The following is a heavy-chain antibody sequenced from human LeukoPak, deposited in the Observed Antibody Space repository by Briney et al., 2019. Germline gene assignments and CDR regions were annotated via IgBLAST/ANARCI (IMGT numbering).Heavy chain of an antibody. CDR3: ARASSPGIAVAGFDY. V-gene: IGHV4-61*02. J-gene: IGHJ4*02. D-gene: IGHD6-19*01. CDR1: GGSISSGSYY. CDR2: IYTSGST. Sequence: SETLSLTCTVSGGSISSGSYYWSWIRQPAGKGLEWIGRIYTSGSTNYNPSLKSRVTISVDTSKNQFSLKLSSVTAADTAVYYCARASSPGIAVAGFDYWGQGTLVTVSS.